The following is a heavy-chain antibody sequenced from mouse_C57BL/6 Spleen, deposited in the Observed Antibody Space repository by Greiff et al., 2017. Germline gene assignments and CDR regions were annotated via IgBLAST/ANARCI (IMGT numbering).Heavy chain of an antibody. D-gene: IGHD1-1*01. CDR1: GYAFSSYW. Sequence: QVQLLQSGAELVKPGASVKISCKASGYAFSSYWMNWVQQRPGKGLEWIGQIYPGDGDTNYNGKFKGKATLTADKSSSTAYMQLSSLTSEYSAVYISARRWEIITTVVDAMDYWGQGTSVTVSS. V-gene: IGHV1-80*01. CDR3: ARRWEIITTVVDAMDY. CDR2: IYPGDGDT. J-gene: IGHJ4*01.